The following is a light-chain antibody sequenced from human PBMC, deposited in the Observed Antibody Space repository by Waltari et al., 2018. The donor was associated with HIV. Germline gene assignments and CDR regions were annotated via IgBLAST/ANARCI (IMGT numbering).Light chain of an antibody. CDR2: MVS. Sequence: DIVMTQSPLSLPVTPGEPASISCRSSQSLLHSNGYNYMNWYLQKPGQSPQLLIYMVSYRAPGVPDRFSGSGSGTDFTLKITRVEAEDVGVYDCMQNVQIPLTFGGGTKVEIK. CDR1: QSLLHSNGYNY. J-gene: IGKJ4*01. V-gene: IGKV2-28*01. CDR3: MQNVQIPLT.